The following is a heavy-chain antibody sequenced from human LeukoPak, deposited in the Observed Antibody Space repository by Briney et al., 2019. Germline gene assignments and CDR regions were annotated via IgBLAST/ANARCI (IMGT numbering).Heavy chain of an antibody. Sequence: SETLSLTCTVSGGSISSYYWSWIRQPPGKGLEWIGYIYYSGSTDYNPSLKSRVTISVDTSKNQFSLKLSSVTAADTAVYCCASHSGAYYFDYWGQGTLVNVSS. V-gene: IGHV4-59*01. CDR1: GGSISSYY. D-gene: IGHD2-15*01. CDR2: IYYSGST. CDR3: ASHSGAYYFDY. J-gene: IGHJ4*02.